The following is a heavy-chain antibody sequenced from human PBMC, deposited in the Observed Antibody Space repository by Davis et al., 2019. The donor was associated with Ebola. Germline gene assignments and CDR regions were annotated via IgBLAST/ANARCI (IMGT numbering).Heavy chain of an antibody. Sequence: GGSLRLSCKGSGYSFTSYWIGWVRQMPGKGLEWMGIIYPGDSDTRYSPSFQGQVTISADKSISTAYLQWSSLKASDTAMYYCARGRYYVWGSYRYYNYWGQGTLVTVSS. J-gene: IGHJ4*02. CDR1: GYSFTSYW. CDR2: IYPGDSDT. D-gene: IGHD3-16*02. CDR3: ARGRYYVWGSYRYYNY. V-gene: IGHV5-51*01.